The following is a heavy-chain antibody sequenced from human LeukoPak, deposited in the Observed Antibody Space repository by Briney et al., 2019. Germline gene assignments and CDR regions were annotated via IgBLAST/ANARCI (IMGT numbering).Heavy chain of an antibody. CDR2: INGDGSST. Sequence: GASLRLSCAASGFTFSSYWMHWVRQAPGKGLVWVSRINGDGSSTAYADSVKGRFTISRDNAKNTLYLQMNSLTAEDTAVYYCARGPPWYFDLWGRGTLVTVSS. J-gene: IGHJ2*01. CDR1: GFTFSSYW. CDR3: ARGPPWYFDL. D-gene: IGHD6-25*01. V-gene: IGHV3-74*01.